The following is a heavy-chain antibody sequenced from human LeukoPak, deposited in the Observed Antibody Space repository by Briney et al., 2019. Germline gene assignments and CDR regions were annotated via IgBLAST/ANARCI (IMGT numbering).Heavy chain of an antibody. J-gene: IGHJ4*02. CDR1: GGSITSSY. CDR3: ARLYDFWNAFFDY. D-gene: IGHD3-3*01. CDR2: IYSSGST. V-gene: IGHV4-4*09. Sequence: SETLSLTCTVSGGSITSSYWSWIRQPPGKGLEWIGYIYSSGSTSYNPSLESRVTISIDTSKNQFSLRLTSVTAADTAVYYCARLYDFWNAFFDYWGQGTLVTVSS.